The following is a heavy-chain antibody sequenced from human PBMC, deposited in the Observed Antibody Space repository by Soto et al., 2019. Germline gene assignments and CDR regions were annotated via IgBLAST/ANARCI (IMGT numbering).Heavy chain of an antibody. CDR3: ARGTRMTAFAM. D-gene: IGHD4-17*01. J-gene: IGHJ3*02. CDR2: VNPNSGGT. CDR1: GYTFTDYF. Sequence: QVQLVQSGAEVKKPGASVKVSCKASGYTFTDYFLHWVRQAPGQGLEWMGWVNPNSGGTSYAQKFKDRVTITRETCLDTAYMELGRLRSADPALYVCARGTRMTAFAMWGQGTMVTVSS. V-gene: IGHV1-2*02.